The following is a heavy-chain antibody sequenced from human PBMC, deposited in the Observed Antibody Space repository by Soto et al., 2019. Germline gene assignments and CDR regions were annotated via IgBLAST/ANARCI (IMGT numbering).Heavy chain of an antibody. CDR3: ARDRYSGRD. D-gene: IGHD1-26*01. CDR1: GVTFSSYA. V-gene: IGHV1-69*01. CDR2: IIPIFGTA. J-gene: IGHJ4*02. Sequence: QVQLVQSGAEVKKPGSSVKVSCKASGVTFSSYAISWVRQAPEQGLEWMGGIIPIFGTANYAQKFQGRVTITADESTSTAYMELSSLRAEDTAVYYCARDRYSGRDWGQGTLVTVSS.